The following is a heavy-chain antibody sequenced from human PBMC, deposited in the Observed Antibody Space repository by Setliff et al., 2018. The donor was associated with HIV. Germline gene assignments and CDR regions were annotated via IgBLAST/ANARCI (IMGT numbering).Heavy chain of an antibody. V-gene: IGHV1-18*01. CDR2: INVHNGDT. D-gene: IGHD3-10*01. J-gene: IGHJ4*02. CDR1: GYRFSSYG. Sequence: GASVKVSCKASGYRFSSYGITWVRHAPGQGLEWMGWINVHNGDTKFAQRFQDRLTMTTDTPTTTAYMDLRSLRSDDTAVYYCAREVPSNTGSYYKQYWGQGTLVTVSS. CDR3: AREVPSNTGSYYKQY.